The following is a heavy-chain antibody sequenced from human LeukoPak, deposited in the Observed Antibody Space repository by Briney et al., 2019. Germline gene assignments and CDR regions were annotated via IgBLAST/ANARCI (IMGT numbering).Heavy chain of an antibody. CDR3: ARRIAVAVDDAFDI. D-gene: IGHD6-19*01. CDR1: GGSISSYY. CDR2: IYYSGST. J-gene: IGHJ3*02. V-gene: IGHV4-59*08. Sequence: PSETLSLTCTVSGGSISSYYWSWIRQPPGKGLEWIGYIYYSGSTNYNPSLKGRVTISVDTSKNQFSLKLSSVTAADTAVYYCARRIAVAVDDAFDIWGQGTMVTVSS.